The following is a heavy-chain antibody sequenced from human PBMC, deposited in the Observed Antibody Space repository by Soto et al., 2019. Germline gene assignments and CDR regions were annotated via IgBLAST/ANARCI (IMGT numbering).Heavy chain of an antibody. J-gene: IGHJ5*02. Sequence: PSETLSLTCTVSGGSISSYYWSWIRQPPGKGLEWIGCIYYSGSTNYNPSLKSRVTISVDTSKNQFSLKLSSVTAADTAVYYWASPYRGSPSNCFAPWGQGTLVTVS. CDR2: IYYSGST. D-gene: IGHD1-26*01. V-gene: IGHV4-59*01. CDR1: GGSISSYY. CDR3: ASPYRGSPSNCFAP.